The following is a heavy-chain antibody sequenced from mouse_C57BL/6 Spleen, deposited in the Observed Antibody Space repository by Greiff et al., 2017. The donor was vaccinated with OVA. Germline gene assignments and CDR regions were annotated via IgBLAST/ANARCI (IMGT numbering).Heavy chain of an antibody. CDR1: GYSITSGYY. Sequence: EVQLQESGPGLVKPSQSLSLTCSVTGYSITSGYYWNWIRQFPGNKLEWMGYISYDGSNNYNPSLKNRITITRDTSKNHLFLRLNSVTTEDTATCYCARDLGWLLPFAYWGQGTLVTVSA. J-gene: IGHJ3*01. CDR2: ISYDGSN. V-gene: IGHV3-6*01. CDR3: ARDLGWLLPFAY. D-gene: IGHD2-3*01.